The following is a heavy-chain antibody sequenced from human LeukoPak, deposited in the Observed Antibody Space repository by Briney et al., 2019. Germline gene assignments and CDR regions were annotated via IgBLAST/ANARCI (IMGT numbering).Heavy chain of an antibody. D-gene: IGHD6-13*01. V-gene: IGHV3-53*01. J-gene: IGHJ4*02. Sequence: GGSLRLSCAASGFTVRSNYMSWVRQAPGKGLEWVSVIYTGGDTYYADSVKGRFTISRDNSKNTLYLQMNSLRAEDTAVYYCAKPKYSSSWSSGVFDYWGQGTLVTVSS. CDR1: GFTVRSNY. CDR2: IYTGGDT. CDR3: AKPKYSSSWSSGVFDY.